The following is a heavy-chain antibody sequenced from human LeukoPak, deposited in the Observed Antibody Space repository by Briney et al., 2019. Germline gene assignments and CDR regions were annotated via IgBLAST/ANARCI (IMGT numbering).Heavy chain of an antibody. CDR3: ARVSPMYYDYVWGSYRYWYFDY. V-gene: IGHV1-8*01. J-gene: IGHJ4*02. CDR1: GYTFTSYD. CDR2: MNPNSGNT. D-gene: IGHD3-16*02. Sequence: PWASVKVSCKASGYTFTSYDINWVRQATGQGLEWMGWMNPNSGNTGYAQKFQGRVTMTRNTSISTAYMGLSSLRSEDTAVYYCARVSPMYYDYVWGSYRYWYFDYWGQGTLVSVSS.